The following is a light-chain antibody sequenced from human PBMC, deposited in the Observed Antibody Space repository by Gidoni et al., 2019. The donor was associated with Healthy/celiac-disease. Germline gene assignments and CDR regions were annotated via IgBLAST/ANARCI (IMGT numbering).Light chain of an antibody. J-gene: IGKJ1*01. CDR3: MQALQTPWT. CDR1: QSLLHSNGYNY. CDR2: LGS. V-gene: IGKV2-28*01. Sequence: DIVMTQSPLSLPVTPGEPASISCRSSQSLLHSNGYNYLDWYLQKPGQSPQLLIYLGSNRASGVPDRFRGSGSGTDFTLKISRVEAEDVGVYYCMQALQTPWTFGQXTKVEIK.